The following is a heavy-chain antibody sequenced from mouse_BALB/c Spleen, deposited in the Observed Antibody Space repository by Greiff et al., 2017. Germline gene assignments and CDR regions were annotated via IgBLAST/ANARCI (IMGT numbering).Heavy chain of an antibody. D-gene: IGHD2-2*01. CDR3: ARSGYDGYYAMDY. Sequence: VQGVESGAELMKPGASVKISCKATGYTFSSYWIEWVKQRPGHGLEWIGEILPGSGSTNYNEKFKGKATFTADTSSNTAYMQLSSLTSDDSAVYFCARSGYDGYYAMDYWGQGTSVTVSS. J-gene: IGHJ4*01. CDR2: ILPGSGST. V-gene: IGHV1-9*01. CDR1: GYTFSSYW.